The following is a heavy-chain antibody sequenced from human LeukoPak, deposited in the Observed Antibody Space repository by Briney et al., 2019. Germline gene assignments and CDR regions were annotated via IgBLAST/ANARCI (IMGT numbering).Heavy chain of an antibody. V-gene: IGHV3-23*01. D-gene: IGHD3-10*01. J-gene: IGHJ4*02. CDR1: GFTFSSYW. CDR3: AKDRVVRGVMGANDY. CDR2: ISGSDSST. Sequence: GGSLRLSCAASGFTFSSYWMHWVRQAPGKGLEWVSTISGSDSSTYYADSVKGRFTVSRDNSKNTLCLQMNSLRAEDTAVYYCAKDRVVRGVMGANDYWGQGALVTVSS.